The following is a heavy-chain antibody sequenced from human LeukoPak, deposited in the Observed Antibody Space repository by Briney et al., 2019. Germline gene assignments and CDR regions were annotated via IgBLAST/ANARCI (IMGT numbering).Heavy chain of an antibody. CDR1: RFSFSNYA. Sequence: GGSLRLSCAASRFSFSNYAMSWVRQAPGKGLEWVSAIGGSGGGTYYADSVKSRFTISRDNSKNTLYLQMNSLRAEDTAVYYCAKASLYYYDSSGYYFDYWGQGTLVTVSS. CDR2: IGGSGGGT. D-gene: IGHD3-22*01. V-gene: IGHV3-23*01. J-gene: IGHJ4*02. CDR3: AKASLYYYDSSGYYFDY.